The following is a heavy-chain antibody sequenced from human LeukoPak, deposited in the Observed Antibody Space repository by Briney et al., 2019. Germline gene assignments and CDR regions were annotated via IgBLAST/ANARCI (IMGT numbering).Heavy chain of an antibody. J-gene: IGHJ3*02. CDR2: ISPGGTTI. CDR3: GRGGYCSGGTCYRFNAFDI. CDR1: GFTFSTYE. V-gene: IGHV3-48*03. D-gene: IGHD2-15*01. Sequence: GGSLRLSCATSGFTFSTYEMNWVRQAPGKGLEWVSYISPGGTTIYYTDSVKGRFTISTDNAKNSLYLQMNSLRAEDTAVYYCGRGGYCSGGTCYRFNAFDIWGQGTTVTVSS.